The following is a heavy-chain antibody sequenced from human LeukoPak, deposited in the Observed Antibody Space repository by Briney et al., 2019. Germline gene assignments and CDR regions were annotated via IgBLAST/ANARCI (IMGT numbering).Heavy chain of an antibody. CDR2: TKHSEGT. V-gene: IGHV4-34*01. CDR3: ARVIGSDTRDYYLGY. CDR1: GGSFSDYY. J-gene: IGHJ4*02. Sequence: PSETLSLTCAVYGGSFSDYYWSWIRQSPGKGLEWIGEIKSTGTTNWIGETKHSEGTNYNPSLKSRVTISADTSKNQFSLKLTSVTAADTAVYYCARVIGSDTRDYYLGYWGQGTLVTVYS. D-gene: IGHD2-2*01.